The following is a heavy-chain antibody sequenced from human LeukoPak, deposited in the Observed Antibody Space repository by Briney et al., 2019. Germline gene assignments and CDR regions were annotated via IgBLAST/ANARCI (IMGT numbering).Heavy chain of an antibody. D-gene: IGHD3-3*01. CDR3: ARDSSYDFWSGYPDY. CDR2: IIPIFGTA. J-gene: IGHJ4*02. CDR1: GGTFSSYA. V-gene: IGHV1-69*13. Sequence: SVKVSCKASGGTFSSYAISWVRQAPGQGLEWMGGIIPIFGTANYAQKFQGRVTITADESTSTAYMELSSLRSEDTAVYYCARDSSYDFWSGYPDYWGQGTLVTVSS.